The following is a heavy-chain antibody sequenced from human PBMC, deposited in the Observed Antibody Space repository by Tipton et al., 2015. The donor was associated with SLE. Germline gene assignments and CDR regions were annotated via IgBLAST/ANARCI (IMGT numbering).Heavy chain of an antibody. Sequence: GLVKPSETLSLTCTVSGSSLTGSYWSWIRQPPGKGLEWIGYIYYSESTNYKPSLKSRVTISVDTSKNQISLRLSSVTAADTAVYYCARGLTRGVGDLVYFYYYIDVWGKGTTVTVSS. CDR1: GSSLTGSY. J-gene: IGHJ6*03. V-gene: IGHV4-59*01. D-gene: IGHD3-10*01. CDR2: IYYSEST. CDR3: ARGLTRGVGDLVYFYYYIDV.